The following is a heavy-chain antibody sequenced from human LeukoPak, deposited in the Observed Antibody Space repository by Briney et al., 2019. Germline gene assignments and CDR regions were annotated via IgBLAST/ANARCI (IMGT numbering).Heavy chain of an antibody. J-gene: IGHJ6*02. CDR1: GGSISSYY. V-gene: IGHV4-59*01. CDR2: IYYSGIT. CDR3: ARVVANYYYGMDV. D-gene: IGHD2-15*01. Sequence: SETLSLTCTVSGGSISSYYWSWIRQPPGKRLEWIGYIYYSGITNYNPSLKSRVTISVDTSKNHFSLKLSSVTAADTAVYYCARVVANYYYGMDVWGQGTTVTVSS.